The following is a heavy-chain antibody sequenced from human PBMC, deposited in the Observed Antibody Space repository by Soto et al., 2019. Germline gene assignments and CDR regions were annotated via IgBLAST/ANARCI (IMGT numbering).Heavy chain of an antibody. V-gene: IGHV4-31*03. CDR2: IYYSGST. J-gene: IGHJ4*02. D-gene: IGHD6-19*01. CDR1: GGSISSGGYY. CDR3: ARAELHRTSGWYRRGYGY. Sequence: QVQLQESGPGLVKPSQTLSLTCTVSGGSISSGGYYWSWIRQHPGKGLEWIGYIYYSGSTYYNPSLKRRVTISVDTSKNQFSLKLSSVTAADTAVYYCARAELHRTSGWYRRGYGYWGQGTLVTVSS.